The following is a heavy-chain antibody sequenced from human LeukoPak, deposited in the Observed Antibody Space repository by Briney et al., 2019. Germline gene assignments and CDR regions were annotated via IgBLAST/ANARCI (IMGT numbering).Heavy chain of an antibody. Sequence: ASVKVSCKASRYTFTGYYMHWVRQAPGQGLEWMGWINPNSGGTNYAQKFQGRVTMTRDTSISTAYMELSRLRSDDTAVYYCARVGYCSSTSCYDYWGQGTLVTVSS. D-gene: IGHD2-2*01. CDR1: RYTFTGYY. J-gene: IGHJ4*02. V-gene: IGHV1-2*02. CDR3: ARVGYCSSTSCYDY. CDR2: INPNSGGT.